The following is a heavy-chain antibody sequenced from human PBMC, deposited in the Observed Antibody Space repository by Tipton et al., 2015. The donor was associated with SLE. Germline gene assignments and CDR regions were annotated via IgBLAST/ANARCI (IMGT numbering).Heavy chain of an antibody. J-gene: IGHJ4*02. CDR3: ARHRLLNDNLDY. CDR1: GGSISSSSYY. V-gene: IGHV4-39*01. CDR2: IYYSGST. D-gene: IGHD1-1*01. Sequence: TLSLTCTVSGGSISSSSYYWGWIRQPPGKGLEWIGSIYYSGSTYYNPSPKSRVTISVDTSKNQFSLKVSSVTAADTAVYYCARHRLLNDNLDYWGQGTLVTVSS.